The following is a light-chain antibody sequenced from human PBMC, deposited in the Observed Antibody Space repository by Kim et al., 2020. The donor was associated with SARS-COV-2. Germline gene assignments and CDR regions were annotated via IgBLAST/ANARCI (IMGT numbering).Light chain of an antibody. CDR3: ESADSSETFLV. CDR2: KDT. CDR1: ALPLQF. J-gene: IGLJ3*02. Sequence: SYELTQPPSVSVFPGQTARITCSGDALPLQFAFWFQQKAGQAPVLVISKDTERASGIPDRFSGSSSGTTVTLTIAGVQAEDEADYYCESADSSETFLVFG. V-gene: IGLV3-25*03.